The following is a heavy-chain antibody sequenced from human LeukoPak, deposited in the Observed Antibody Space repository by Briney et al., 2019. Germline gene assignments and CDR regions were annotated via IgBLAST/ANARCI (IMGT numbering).Heavy chain of an antibody. V-gene: IGHV4-34*01. CDR1: GGSFSGYY. CDR2: INHSGST. Sequence: SETLSLTCAVYGGSFSGYYWSWIRQPPGKGLEWIGEINHSGSTNYNPSLKSRVTISVDTSKNQFTLKLSSVTAADTAVYYCASRRQWLVLHKYYFDYWGQGTLVTVSS. CDR3: ASRRQWLVLHKYYFDY. D-gene: IGHD6-19*01. J-gene: IGHJ4*02.